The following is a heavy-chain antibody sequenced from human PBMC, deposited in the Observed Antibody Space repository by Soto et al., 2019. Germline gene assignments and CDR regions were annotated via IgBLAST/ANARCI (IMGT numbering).Heavy chain of an antibody. CDR2: ISSSSSTI. J-gene: IGHJ6*03. CDR1: GFTFSPYS. D-gene: IGHD5-18*01. Sequence: GSLRLSCGASGFTFSPYSMNWVRQAPGKGLEWVSYISSSSSTIYYADSVKGRFTVSRDNAKNSLYLQMNSLRAEDTAVYYCAMDTTHYYYYYYMDVWGKGTTVTVSS. CDR3: AMDTTHYYYYYYMDV. V-gene: IGHV3-48*01.